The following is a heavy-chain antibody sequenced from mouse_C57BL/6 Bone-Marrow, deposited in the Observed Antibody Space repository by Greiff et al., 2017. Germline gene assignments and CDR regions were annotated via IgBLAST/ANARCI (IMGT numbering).Heavy chain of an antibody. Sequence: EVQVVESGEGLVKPGGSLKLSCAASGFTFSSYAMSWVRQTPEKRLEWVAYISSGGDYIYYADTVKGRFTISRDNARNTLYLQMSSLKSEDTAMYYCTRDGGIYDGYYRYFDVWGTGTTVTVSS. V-gene: IGHV5-9-1*02. J-gene: IGHJ1*03. CDR2: ISSGGDYI. D-gene: IGHD2-3*01. CDR1: GFTFSSYA. CDR3: TRDGGIYDGYYRYFDV.